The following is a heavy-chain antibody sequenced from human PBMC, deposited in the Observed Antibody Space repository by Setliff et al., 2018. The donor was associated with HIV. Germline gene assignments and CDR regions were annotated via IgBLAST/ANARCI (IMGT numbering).Heavy chain of an antibody. Sequence: PSETLSLTCSVSGGSVEILNLIWIRQRPGKGLECIGFIYSSATTNYNSALESRATISRDTSKNQISLKSRSVTAADTAVYYCARVLPLVTADDNRFDPWGQGSLVTVSS. V-gene: IGHV4-4*08. J-gene: IGHJ5*02. D-gene: IGHD2-21*02. CDR2: IYSSATT. CDR3: ARVLPLVTADDNRFDP. CDR1: GGSVEILN.